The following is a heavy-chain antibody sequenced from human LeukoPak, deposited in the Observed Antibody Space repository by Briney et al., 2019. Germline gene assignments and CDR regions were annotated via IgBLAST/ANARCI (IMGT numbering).Heavy chain of an antibody. J-gene: IGHJ1*01. CDR2: INHSGST. CDR3: ASIAYYYDCSGYLPGEYFQH. D-gene: IGHD3-22*01. CDR1: GGSFSGYY. V-gene: IGHV4-34*01. Sequence: PSETLSLTCAVYGGSFSGYYWSWIRQPPGKGLEWIGEINHSGSTNYNPSLKSRVTISVDTSKNQFSLKLSSVTAADTAVYYCASIAYYYDCSGYLPGEYFQHWGQGTLVTVSS.